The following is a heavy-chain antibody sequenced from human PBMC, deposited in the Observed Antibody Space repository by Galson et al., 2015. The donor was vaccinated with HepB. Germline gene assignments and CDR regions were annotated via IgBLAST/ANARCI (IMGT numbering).Heavy chain of an antibody. CDR1: GFTFSSYS. Sequence: SLRLSCAASGFTFSSYSMNWVRQAPGKGLEWVSSISSSSSYIYYADSVKGRFTISRDNAKNSLYLQMNSLRAEDTAVYYCARRWDDFWSGYNYYGMDVWGQGTTVTVSS. V-gene: IGHV3-21*01. CDR3: ARRWDDFWSGYNYYGMDV. D-gene: IGHD3-3*01. CDR2: ISSSSSYI. J-gene: IGHJ6*02.